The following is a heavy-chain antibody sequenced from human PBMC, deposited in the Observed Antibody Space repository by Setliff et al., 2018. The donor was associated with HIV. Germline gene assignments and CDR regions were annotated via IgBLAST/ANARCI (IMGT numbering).Heavy chain of an antibody. CDR3: ARYSSGWSPAYYFDY. CDR2: IFSNDEK. J-gene: IGHJ4*02. D-gene: IGHD6-19*01. V-gene: IGHV2-26*01. Sequence: ETLSLTCAVYGGSLSGHYWSWIRQPPGKALEWLAHIFSNDEKSYSTSLKSRLTISKDTPKSQVVLIMTNMDPVDTATYYCARYSSGWSPAYYFDYWGQGTLVTVSS. CDR1: GGSLSGHYW.